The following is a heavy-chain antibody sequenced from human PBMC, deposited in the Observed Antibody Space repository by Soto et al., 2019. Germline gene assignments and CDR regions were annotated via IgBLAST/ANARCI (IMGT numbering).Heavy chain of an antibody. D-gene: IGHD1-26*01. CDR3: ARWRSSTYYYYGMDV. V-gene: IGHV3-33*01. Sequence: GGSLRLSCAASGFTFSSYVMHWVRQSPGKGLEWVAVIWYDGSNKYYADSVKGRFTISRDNSKNTLYLQMNSLRAEDTAVYYCARWRSSTYYYYGMDVWGQGTTVTVSS. CDR2: IWYDGSNK. J-gene: IGHJ6*02. CDR1: GFTFSSYV.